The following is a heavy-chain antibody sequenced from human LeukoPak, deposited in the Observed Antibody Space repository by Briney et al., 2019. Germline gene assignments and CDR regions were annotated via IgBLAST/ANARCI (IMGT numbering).Heavy chain of an antibody. J-gene: IGHJ4*02. CDR1: GGSISSSSYY. CDR3: ATGWLQYYFDY. V-gene: IGHV4-39*01. Sequence: PSETLSLTCTVSGGSISSSSYYWGWIRQPPGKGLEWIGSTYYSGSTYYNPSLKSRVTISVDTSKNQFSLKLSSVTAADTAVYYCATGWLQYYFDYWGQGTLVTVSS. CDR2: TYYSGST. D-gene: IGHD5-24*01.